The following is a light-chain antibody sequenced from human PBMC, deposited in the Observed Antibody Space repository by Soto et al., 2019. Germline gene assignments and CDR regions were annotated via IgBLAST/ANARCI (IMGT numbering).Light chain of an antibody. CDR3: CSYGGSYTYV. Sequence: QSALTQPRSVSGSPGQSVTISCTGTSSDVGAYNYVSWYQQHPGKAPKLMIYDVSKRPSGVPDRFSGSKSGNTASLTISGPQAEYEADYYCCSYGGSYTYVFGTGTKLTVL. V-gene: IGLV2-11*01. CDR2: DVS. CDR1: SSDVGAYNY. J-gene: IGLJ1*01.